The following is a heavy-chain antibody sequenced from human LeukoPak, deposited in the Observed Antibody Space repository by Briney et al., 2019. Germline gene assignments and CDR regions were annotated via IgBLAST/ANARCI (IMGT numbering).Heavy chain of an antibody. CDR2: IWYDGSNK. V-gene: IGHV3-33*01. D-gene: IGHD3-16*01. J-gene: IGHJ4*02. CDR1: GFTFSNYG. Sequence: GGSLRLSCAASGFTFSNYGMHWVRQAPGKGLEWVAIIWYDGSNKYYAESVKGRFTISRDNSKNTLYLQMNSLRGEDTAVYYWGRDRSTGNGHWRGGYCYAEVGRGQGTRVTVST. CDR3: GRDRSTGNGHWRGGYCYAEVG.